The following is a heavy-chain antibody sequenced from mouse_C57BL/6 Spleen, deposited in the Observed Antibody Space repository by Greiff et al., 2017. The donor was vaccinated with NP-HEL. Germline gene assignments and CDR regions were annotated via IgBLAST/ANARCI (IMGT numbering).Heavy chain of an antibody. J-gene: IGHJ4*01. CDR3: ASGVGRGAMDY. D-gene: IGHD4-1*01. CDR2: IWGVGST. CDR1: GFSLTSYG. V-gene: IGHV2-6*01. Sequence: VHLVESGPGLVAPSQSLSITCTVSGFSLTSYGVDWVRQSPGKGLEWLGVIWGVGSTNYNSALKSRLSISKDNSKSQVFLKMNSLQTDDTAMYYCASGVGRGAMDYWGQGTSVTVSS.